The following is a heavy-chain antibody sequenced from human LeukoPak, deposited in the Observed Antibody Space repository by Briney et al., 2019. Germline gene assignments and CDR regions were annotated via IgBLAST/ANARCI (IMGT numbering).Heavy chain of an antibody. V-gene: IGHV7-4-1*02. D-gene: IGHD2-15*01. J-gene: IGHJ4*02. Sequence: ASVKVSCKASGYTFTSYAMNWVRQAPGQGLGWMGWINTNTGNPTYAQGFTGRFVFSLDTSVSTAYLQISSLKAEDTAVYYCARRDHCSGGSCPDYWGQGTLVTVSS. CDR2: INTNTGNP. CDR1: GYTFTSYA. CDR3: ARRDHCSGGSCPDY.